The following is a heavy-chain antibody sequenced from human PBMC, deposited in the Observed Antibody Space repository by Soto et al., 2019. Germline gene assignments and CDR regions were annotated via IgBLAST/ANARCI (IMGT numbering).Heavy chain of an antibody. CDR3: ARASASSMLRGVIIN. Sequence: LPETQSLTCTFSGGSIASDNWWTWVRQPPGRGLEWIGEMHHSGTTNYSPSLKSRVTILIDESKNQFSLKLTSVTAADTARYYCARASASSMLRGVIINWGQGTLVTVSS. CDR2: MHHSGTT. J-gene: IGHJ4*02. D-gene: IGHD3-10*01. V-gene: IGHV4-4*03. CDR1: GGSIASDNW.